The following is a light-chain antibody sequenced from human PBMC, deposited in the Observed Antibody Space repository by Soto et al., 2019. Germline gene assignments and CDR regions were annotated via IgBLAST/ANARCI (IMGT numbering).Light chain of an antibody. CDR2: KAS. CDR3: QHYNNWPPWT. J-gene: IGKJ1*01. Sequence: DIQMTQSPSTLSASIGDRVTITCRASQTISDWLAWHQQKPGKAPKLLIYKASSLESGVPSSFRGSGSGTEFTLTISTLKSEDFATYYCQHYNNWPPWTFGHGTKVDIK. CDR1: QTISDW. V-gene: IGKV1-5*03.